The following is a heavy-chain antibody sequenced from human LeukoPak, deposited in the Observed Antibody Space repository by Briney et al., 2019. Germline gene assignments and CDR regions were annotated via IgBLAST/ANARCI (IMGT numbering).Heavy chain of an antibody. CDR3: ARLLLGVTTVTAYYFDY. V-gene: IGHV4-59*08. CDR1: GGSISSYY. CDR2: IYYSGST. J-gene: IGHJ4*02. Sequence: SETLSLTCTVSGGSISSYYWSWIRQPPGKGLEWIGYIYYSGSTNYNPSLKSRVTISVDTSKNQFSLKLSSVTAADTAVYYCARLLLGVTTVTAYYFDYWGQGTLVTVSS. D-gene: IGHD4-17*01.